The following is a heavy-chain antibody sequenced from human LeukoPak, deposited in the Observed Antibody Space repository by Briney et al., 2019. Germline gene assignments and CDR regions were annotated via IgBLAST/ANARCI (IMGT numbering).Heavy chain of an antibody. J-gene: IGHJ4*02. V-gene: IGHV4-4*02. CDR3: AGERGEEYSSGWYKTNYFYN. Sequence: GSLRLSCAASGFIFSNAWMTWVRQPPGKGLEWIASGDYSGGTYYNPSLESRVAISADMSKNQISLKLTSVTGADTAVYYCAGERGEEYSSGWYKTNYFYNWGQGIRVTVSS. CDR1: GFIFSNAW. D-gene: IGHD6-19*01. CDR2: GDYSGGT.